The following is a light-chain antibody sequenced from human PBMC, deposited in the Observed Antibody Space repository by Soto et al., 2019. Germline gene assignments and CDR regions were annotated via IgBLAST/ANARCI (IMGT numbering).Light chain of an antibody. V-gene: IGKV1-39*01. J-gene: IGKJ1*01. CDR1: QSISTY. Sequence: DIQMTQSPSSLSASVGDRVTITCRASQSISTYLNWYQQKPGKAPKVLIYAASSLQSGVPSRFSGSGSGTDFILNINSLQREDFATYYCQQSYSTVGTFGQGTKVEI. CDR2: AAS. CDR3: QQSYSTVGT.